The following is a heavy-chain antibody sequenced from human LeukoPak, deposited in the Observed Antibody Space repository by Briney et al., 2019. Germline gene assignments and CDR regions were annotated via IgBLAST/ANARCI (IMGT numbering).Heavy chain of an antibody. D-gene: IGHD1-1*01. CDR1: GYSFTSYW. J-gene: IGHJ5*02. CDR2: IYPGDSDT. CDR3: AMRAGTTGTTWWFDP. V-gene: IGHV5-51*01. Sequence: GESLKISCKGSGYSFTSYWIGWVRQMPGKGLEWMGIIYPGDSDTRYSPSFQGQVTISADKSISTAYLQWSSLKASDTAMYYYAMRAGTTGTTWWFDPWGQGTLVTVSS.